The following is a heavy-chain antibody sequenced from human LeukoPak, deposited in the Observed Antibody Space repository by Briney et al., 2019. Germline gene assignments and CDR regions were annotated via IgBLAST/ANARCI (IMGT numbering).Heavy chain of an antibody. D-gene: IGHD2-21*01. CDR1: GFTFSSYW. V-gene: IGHV3-7*01. CDR2: IKEDGSAK. Sequence: GGSLRLSSAASGFTFSSYWMTWVRHAPGHGLEWVANIKEDGSAKYHVDSVKGRFTISRDNAKNSLYLQMNSLRVEDTSVYYCTRDTGCSGGACYSFYDYWGQGTLVTVSS. J-gene: IGHJ4*02. CDR3: TRDTGCSGGACYSFYDY.